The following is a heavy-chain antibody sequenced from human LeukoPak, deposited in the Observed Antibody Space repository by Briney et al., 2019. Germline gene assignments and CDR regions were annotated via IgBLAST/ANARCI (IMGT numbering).Heavy chain of an antibody. D-gene: IGHD6-13*01. V-gene: IGHV4-34*01. Sequence: SETLSLTCAVYGGSFSGYYWSWIRQPPGKGLEWIGEINHSGSTNYNPSLKSRVTISVDTSKNQFSLKLSSVTAADTAVYYCASNRGYRSSWYWFNWFDPWGQGTLVTVSS. CDR1: GGSFSGYY. CDR3: ASNRGYRSSWYWFNWFDP. CDR2: INHSGST. J-gene: IGHJ5*02.